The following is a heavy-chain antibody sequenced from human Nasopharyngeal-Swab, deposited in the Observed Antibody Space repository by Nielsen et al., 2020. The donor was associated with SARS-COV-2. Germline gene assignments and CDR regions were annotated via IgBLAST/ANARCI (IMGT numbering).Heavy chain of an antibody. CDR1: GLTIANYA. Sequence: GESLKISCAASGLTIANYAMSWVRQAPGKGLEWVSGISGSGGSTYYADSVKGRFTISRDNSKNTLYLRMNSLRAEDTAVYYCAKDGSSSPTYWGQGTLVTVSS. CDR3: AKDGSSSPTY. CDR2: ISGSGGST. V-gene: IGHV3-23*01. J-gene: IGHJ4*02. D-gene: IGHD6-13*01.